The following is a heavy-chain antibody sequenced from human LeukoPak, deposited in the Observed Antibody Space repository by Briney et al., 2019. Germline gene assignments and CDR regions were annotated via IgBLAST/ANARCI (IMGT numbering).Heavy chain of an antibody. CDR1: GFTFSSYW. Sequence: GGSLRLSCAASGFTFSSYWMSWVRQAPGEGLEWVANIKPDGSEKYYVDSVKGRFTISRDNAKNSLFLQMSSLRVEDTAIYYCARDYVWGSSESDYWGQGTLVTVSS. CDR2: IKPDGSEK. J-gene: IGHJ4*02. CDR3: ARDYVWGSSESDY. V-gene: IGHV3-7*01. D-gene: IGHD7-27*01.